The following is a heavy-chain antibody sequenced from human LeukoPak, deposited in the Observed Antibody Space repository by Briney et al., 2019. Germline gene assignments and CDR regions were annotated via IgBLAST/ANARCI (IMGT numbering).Heavy chain of an antibody. V-gene: IGHV3-7*01. D-gene: IGHD2-21*01. CDR2: IKEDGSEK. CDR3: ARATASNWFDP. CDR1: GFSFSSYW. Sequence: GGSLRLSCAASGFSFSSYWMSWVRQALGKGLEWVANIKEDGSEKYYVDSVKGRFTISRDNAKNSLYLQLNSLRAEDTAVYYCARATASNWFDPWGQGTLVTVSS. J-gene: IGHJ5*02.